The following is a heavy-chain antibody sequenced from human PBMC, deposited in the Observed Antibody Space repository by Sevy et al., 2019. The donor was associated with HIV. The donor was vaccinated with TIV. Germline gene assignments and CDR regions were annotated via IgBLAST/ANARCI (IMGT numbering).Heavy chain of an antibody. V-gene: IGHV3-30-3*01. J-gene: IGHJ4*02. CDR3: ARDQLGSIDY. D-gene: IGHD7-27*01. Sequence: GGSLRLSCAVSGFTFSTYAMHWVRQAPGKGLECVAIVSSDGSEINYADSVKGRFTISRDNSRNTLYLQRNSLRTEDTALYYCARDQLGSIDYWGQGTLVTVSS. CDR2: VSSDGSEI. CDR1: GFTFSTYA.